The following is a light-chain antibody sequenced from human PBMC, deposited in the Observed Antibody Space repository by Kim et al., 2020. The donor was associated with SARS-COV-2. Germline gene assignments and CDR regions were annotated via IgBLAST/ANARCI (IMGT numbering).Light chain of an antibody. Sequence: KTASITCGENSIGLQSVDWYQQKPGQAPVLVIYYDTDRPSGIPERFSGSNSGNTATLTISRVEAGDEADYYCQVWDTGSDHPIFGGGTQLTVL. CDR2: YDT. V-gene: IGLV3-21*04. J-gene: IGLJ2*01. CDR1: SIGLQS. CDR3: QVWDTGSDHPI.